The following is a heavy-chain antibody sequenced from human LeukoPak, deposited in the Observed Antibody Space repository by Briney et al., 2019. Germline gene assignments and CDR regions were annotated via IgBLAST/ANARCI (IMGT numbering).Heavy chain of an antibody. D-gene: IGHD3-9*01. CDR2: IYPGDSDT. V-gene: IGHV5-51*01. J-gene: IGHJ4*02. Sequence: GESLKISCKGSGYSFTSYWIGWVRQMPGKGLEWMWIIYPGDSDTRYSPSFQGQVTISADKSISTAYLQWSSLKASDTAMYYCARSPKRVDGYFDYWGQGTLVTVSS. CDR1: GYSFTSYW. CDR3: ARSPKRVDGYFDY.